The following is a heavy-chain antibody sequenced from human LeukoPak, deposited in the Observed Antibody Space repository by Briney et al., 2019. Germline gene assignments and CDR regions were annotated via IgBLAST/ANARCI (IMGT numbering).Heavy chain of an antibody. CDR2: ISRNSGSI. Sequence: GGSLRLSCAASGFTFDDYAMHWVRQAPGKGLEWVSGISRNSGSIGYADSVKGRFTISRDNAKNSLYLQMNSLRAEDTALYYCAKDGGPWPGDYYYGMDVWGQGTTVTVSS. CDR3: AKDGGPWPGDYYYGMDV. V-gene: IGHV3-9*01. CDR1: GFTFDDYA. D-gene: IGHD1-14*01. J-gene: IGHJ6*02.